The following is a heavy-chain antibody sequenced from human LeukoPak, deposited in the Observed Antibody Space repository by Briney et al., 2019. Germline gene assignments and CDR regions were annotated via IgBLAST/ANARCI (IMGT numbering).Heavy chain of an antibody. CDR2: INHSGST. D-gene: IGHD3-22*01. CDR3: ARGGMIVVVFDY. V-gene: IGHV4-34*01. CDR1: GGSFSGYY. Sequence: SETLSLTCAVYGGSFSGYYWSWIRQPPGKGLEWIGEINHSGSTNYNPSPKSRVTISVDTSKNQFSLKLSSVTAADTAVYYCARGGMIVVVFDYWGQGTLVTVSS. J-gene: IGHJ4*02.